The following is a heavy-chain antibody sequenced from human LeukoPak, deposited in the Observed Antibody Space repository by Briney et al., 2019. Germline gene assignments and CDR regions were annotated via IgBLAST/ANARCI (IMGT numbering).Heavy chain of an antibody. CDR1: GGSFSGYY. Sequence: SETLSLTCAVYGGSFSGYYWSWIRQPPGKGLEWIGEINHSGSTNYNPSLKSRVTISVDTSKNQFSLKLSSVTAADTAVYYCARGVRWELPGSYYMDVWGKGTTVTISS. CDR2: INHSGST. V-gene: IGHV4-34*01. CDR3: ARGVRWELPGSYYMDV. D-gene: IGHD1-26*01. J-gene: IGHJ6*03.